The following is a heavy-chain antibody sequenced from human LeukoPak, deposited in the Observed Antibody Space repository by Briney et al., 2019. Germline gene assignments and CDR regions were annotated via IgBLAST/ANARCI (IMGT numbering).Heavy chain of an antibody. V-gene: IGHV3-74*01. D-gene: IGHD2-21*02. CDR3: ARVVGVTEGWGYFDY. CDR1: GFTFSSYW. Sequence: GGSLRLSCAAFGFTFSSYWMHWVRQAPGKGLVWVSRINTDGSSTSYADSVKGRFTISRDNTKNTVYLQMNSLRAEDTAVYYCARVVGVTEGWGYFDYWGQGALVTVSS. J-gene: IGHJ4*02. CDR2: INTDGSST.